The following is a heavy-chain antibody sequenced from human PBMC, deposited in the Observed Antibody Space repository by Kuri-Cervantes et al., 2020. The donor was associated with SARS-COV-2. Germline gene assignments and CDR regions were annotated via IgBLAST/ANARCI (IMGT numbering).Heavy chain of an antibody. D-gene: IGHD6-13*01. J-gene: IGHJ6*02. CDR3: ARGLAAAEGDYYYYGMDV. Sequence: GSLRLSCTVSGGSISSSSYYWGWIRQPPGKGLEWIGSIYYSGSTYYNPSLKSRVTISVDTSKNQFSLKLSSVTAADTAVYYCARGLAAAEGDYYYYGMDVWGQGTTVTVSS. CDR1: GGSISSSSYY. CDR2: IYYSGST. V-gene: IGHV4-39*01.